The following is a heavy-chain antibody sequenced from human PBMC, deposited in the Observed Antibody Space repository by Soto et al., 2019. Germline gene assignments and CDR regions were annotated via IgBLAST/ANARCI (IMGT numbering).Heavy chain of an antibody. Sequence: QVQLEQSGAEVKRPGASVKVSCKASGDTFTRYEINWVRQAPGQGLEWMGWMNPHSRTTGLSQKFQGRLTLTREPSIGSAYRKLTSLKSDDTAVYHCTAGGGGTIILPHFWGQGTLVTVSS. CDR3: TAGGGGTIILPHF. CDR2: MNPHSRTT. J-gene: IGHJ4*02. V-gene: IGHV1-8*02. CDR1: GDTFTRYE. D-gene: IGHD3-16*01.